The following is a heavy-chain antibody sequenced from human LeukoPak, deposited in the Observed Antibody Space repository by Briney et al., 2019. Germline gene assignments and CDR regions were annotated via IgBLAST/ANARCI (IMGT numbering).Heavy chain of an antibody. CDR2: IYYSGST. J-gene: IGHJ3*02. D-gene: IGHD3-10*02. Sequence: SETLSLTCAVYGGSFSGYYWSWIRQPPGKGLEWIGSIYYSGSTYYNPSLKSRVTISVDTSKNQFSLKLSSVTAADTAVYYCAKFFTGEYVRAFDIWGQGTMVTVSS. CDR1: GGSFSGYY. V-gene: IGHV4-34*01. CDR3: AKFFTGEYVRAFDI.